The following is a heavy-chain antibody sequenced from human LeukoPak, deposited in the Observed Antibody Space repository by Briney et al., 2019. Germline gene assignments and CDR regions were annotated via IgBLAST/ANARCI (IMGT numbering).Heavy chain of an antibody. V-gene: IGHV1-3*01. CDR3: ASGEQLGPYYYYYGMDV. J-gene: IGHJ6*02. CDR1: GYTFTSYY. D-gene: IGHD6-6*01. Sequence: ASVKVSCKASGYTFTSYYMHWVRQAPGQRLEWMGWINAGNGNTKYSQKFQGRVTITRDTSASTAYMELSSLRSEDTAVYYCASGEQLGPYYYYYGMDVWGQGTTVTVSS. CDR2: INAGNGNT.